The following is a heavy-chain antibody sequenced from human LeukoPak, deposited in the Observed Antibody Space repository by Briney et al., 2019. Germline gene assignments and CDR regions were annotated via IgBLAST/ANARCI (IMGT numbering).Heavy chain of an antibody. Sequence: SETLSLTCAVYGGSFSGYYWSWIRQPPGKGLEWIGEINHSGSTNYHPSLKSRVTISVDKSQHQFSLKLSSVPAAGTAVYYCARRLFRLLSYYYYYLHVWGKGTTVAVSS. CDR2: INHSGST. CDR1: GGSFSGYY. D-gene: IGHD2-2*01. V-gene: IGHV4-34*01. J-gene: IGHJ6*03. CDR3: ARRLFRLLSYYYYYLHV.